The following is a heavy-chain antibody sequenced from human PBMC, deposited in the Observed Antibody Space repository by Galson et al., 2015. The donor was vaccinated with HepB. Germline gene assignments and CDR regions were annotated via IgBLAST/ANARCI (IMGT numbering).Heavy chain of an antibody. V-gene: IGHV1-2*04. D-gene: IGHD3-22*01. Sequence: SVKVSCKASGYTFTGYSMHWVRQAPGQGLEWMGWINPNSGVTNYAQKFQGWVTMTKDTSISTAYMELSRLRSDDTAVYYCARGSIYYDSSGPYSYYYGMDVWGQGTTVTVSS. J-gene: IGHJ6*02. CDR3: ARGSIYYDSSGPYSYYYGMDV. CDR2: INPNSGVT. CDR1: GYTFTGYS.